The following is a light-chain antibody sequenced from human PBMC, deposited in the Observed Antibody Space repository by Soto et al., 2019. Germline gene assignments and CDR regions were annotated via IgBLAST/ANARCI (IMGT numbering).Light chain of an antibody. Sequence: QSVLTQPPSASGSPGQSVTISCTGTNSDVGGYNYVSWYQQYPGKAPKLIIYEVNERPSGVPDRFSGSKSGNTASLTDSGLQTADEADYYCSSYAGSNWYVFGTGTKLTVL. V-gene: IGLV2-8*01. CDR1: NSDVGGYNY. CDR3: SSYAGSNWYV. CDR2: EVN. J-gene: IGLJ1*01.